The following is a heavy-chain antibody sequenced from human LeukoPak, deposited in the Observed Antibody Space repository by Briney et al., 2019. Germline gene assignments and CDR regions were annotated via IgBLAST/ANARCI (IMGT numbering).Heavy chain of an antibody. CDR3: ARGATSTNDYGDPSYWYFDL. V-gene: IGHV1-69*13. CDR1: GGTFSSYA. J-gene: IGHJ2*01. D-gene: IGHD4-17*01. CDR2: IIPIFGTA. Sequence: ASVKVSCKASGGTFSSYAISWVRQAPGQGLEWMGGIIPIFGTANYAQKFQGRVTITADESTSTAYMELSSLRSEDTAVYYCARGATSTNDYGDPSYWYFDLWGRGTLVTVSS.